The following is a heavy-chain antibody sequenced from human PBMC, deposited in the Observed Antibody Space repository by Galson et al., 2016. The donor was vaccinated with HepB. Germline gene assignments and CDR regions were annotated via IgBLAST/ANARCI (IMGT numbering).Heavy chain of an antibody. D-gene: IGHD3-22*01. V-gene: IGHV3-23*01. CDR2: IRGSDGST. Sequence: SLRLSCAASGFTFTNYGMNWLRQAPGKGLEWVSSIRGSDGSTYYADSVKGRLTISRDNSKNTLHLQMNSLRAEDTAVYYCARGPRYYDTNGYFDYWGQGILVTVSS. J-gene: IGHJ4*02. CDR3: ARGPRYYDTNGYFDY. CDR1: GFTFTNYG.